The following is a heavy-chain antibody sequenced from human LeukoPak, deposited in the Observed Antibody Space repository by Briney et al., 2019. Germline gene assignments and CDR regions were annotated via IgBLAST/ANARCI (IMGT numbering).Heavy chain of an antibody. CDR1: GGSFSGYY. Sequence: TPSETLSLTCAVYGGSFSGYYWSWIRQPPGKGLEWIGEINHSGSTNYNPSLKSRVTISVDTSKNQFSLKLSSVTAADTAVYYCARGGGYGGYFRGERLFDYWGQGTLVTVSS. V-gene: IGHV4-34*01. J-gene: IGHJ4*02. CDR3: ARGGGYGGYFRGERLFDY. CDR2: INHSGST. D-gene: IGHD5-12*01.